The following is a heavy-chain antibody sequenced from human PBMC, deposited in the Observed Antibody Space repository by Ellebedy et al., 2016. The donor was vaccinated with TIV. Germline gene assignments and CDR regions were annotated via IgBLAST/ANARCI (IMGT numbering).Heavy chain of an antibody. CDR3: ARDLGTQADY. Sequence: GESLKISCAGSGFTFSNHNMNWVRQAPGKGLERVSFISRSTGSTIYYADSVKGRFSISRDNAKNSLFLQMNSLRDEDTAMYYCARDLGTQADYWGQGTLVTVSS. CDR1: GFTFSNHN. J-gene: IGHJ4*02. D-gene: IGHD1-7*01. V-gene: IGHV3-48*02. CDR2: ISRSTGSTI.